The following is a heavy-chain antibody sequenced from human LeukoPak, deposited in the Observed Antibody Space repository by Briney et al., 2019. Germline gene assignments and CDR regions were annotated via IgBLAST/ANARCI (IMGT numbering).Heavy chain of an antibody. Sequence: PSETLSLTCTVSGGSISSSSYYWGWIRQPPGKGLEWIGSIYYSGSTYYNPSLKSRVTISVDTSKNQFSLKLSSVTAADTAVYYCARQEGHVLLWFRESYYFDYWGQGTLVTVSS. CDR1: GGSISSSSYY. V-gene: IGHV4-39*01. CDR3: ARQEGHVLLWFRESYYFDY. J-gene: IGHJ4*02. CDR2: IYYSGST. D-gene: IGHD3-10*01.